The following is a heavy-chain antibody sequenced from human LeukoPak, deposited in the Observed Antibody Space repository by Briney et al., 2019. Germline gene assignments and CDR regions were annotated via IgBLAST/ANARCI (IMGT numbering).Heavy chain of an antibody. CDR3: ARDHPGAPFDY. CDR2: IVYSGST. Sequence: SETLSLTCSVSGDSIGSYYWSWIRQPPGKGLEWIGYIVYSGSTKYNPSLKSRVTISVDTSKNQFSLKLSSVTAADTAVYYCARDHPGAPFDYWGQGTLVTVSS. D-gene: IGHD1-26*01. V-gene: IGHV4-59*01. J-gene: IGHJ4*02. CDR1: GDSIGSYY.